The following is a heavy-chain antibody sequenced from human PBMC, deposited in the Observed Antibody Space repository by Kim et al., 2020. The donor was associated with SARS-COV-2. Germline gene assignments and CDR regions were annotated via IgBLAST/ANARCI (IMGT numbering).Heavy chain of an antibody. V-gene: IGHV3-15*01. D-gene: IGHD2-21*01. CDR2: IKSKTDGGTT. J-gene: IGHJ4*02. CDR1: GFSFTNAW. Sequence: GGSLRLSCAASGFSFTNAWMSWVRQAPGKGLEWVGRIKSKTDGGTTDYAAPAKGRFTISRDDPKNTLYLQMNSLKTEDTAVYYCTTDRAYSPIDHWGQGTLVTVSS. CDR3: TTDRAYSPIDH.